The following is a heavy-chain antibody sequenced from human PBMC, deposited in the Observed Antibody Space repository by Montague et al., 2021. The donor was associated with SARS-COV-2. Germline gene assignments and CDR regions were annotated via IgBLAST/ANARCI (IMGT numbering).Heavy chain of an antibody. Sequence: SLRLSCAASGFTFDDYAMHWVRQAPGKGLEWVSLISWDGGSTYYADSVKGRFTISRDNSKNSLYPQMNSLRAEDTALYYCAKDIERLRWGDYGMDVWGQGTTVTVSS. J-gene: IGHJ6*02. D-gene: IGHD4-23*01. CDR3: AKDIERLRWGDYGMDV. V-gene: IGHV3-43D*03. CDR1: GFTFDDYA. CDR2: ISWDGGST.